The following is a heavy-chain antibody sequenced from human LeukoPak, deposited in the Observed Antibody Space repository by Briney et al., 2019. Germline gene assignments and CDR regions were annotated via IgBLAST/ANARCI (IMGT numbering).Heavy chain of an antibody. CDR2: FDPEDGET. D-gene: IGHD4-17*01. J-gene: IGHJ4*02. Sequence: ASVKVSCKVSGYTLTELSMHWVRQAPGKGLEWMGGFDPEDGETIYAQKFQGRVTMTEDTSTDTAYMELSSLRSEDTAVYYRATQASTSTTVTTFDYWGQGTLVTVSS. CDR1: GYTLTELS. V-gene: IGHV1-24*01. CDR3: ATQASTSTTVTTFDY.